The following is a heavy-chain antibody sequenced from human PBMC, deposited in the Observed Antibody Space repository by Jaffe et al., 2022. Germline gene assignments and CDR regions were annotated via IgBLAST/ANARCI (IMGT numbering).Heavy chain of an antibody. CDR1: GGSISSSNW. V-gene: IGHV4-4*02. D-gene: IGHD3-10*01. Sequence: QVQLQESGPGLVKPSGTLSLTCAVSGGSISSSNWWSWIRQPPGKGLEWIGEIYHSGSTNYNPSLKSRVTISVDKSKNQFSLKLSSVTAADTAVYYCARRLYPNYYGSGSYYKNYYYYYMDVWGKGTTVTVSS. J-gene: IGHJ6*03. CDR3: ARRLYPNYYGSGSYYKNYYYYYMDV. CDR2: IYHSGST.